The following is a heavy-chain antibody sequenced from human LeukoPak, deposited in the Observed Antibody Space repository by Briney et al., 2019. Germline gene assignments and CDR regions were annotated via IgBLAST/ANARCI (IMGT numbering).Heavy chain of an antibody. Sequence: RPGGSLRLSCAASGFTFSSYAMSWVRRAPGKGLEWVSSISGSGGSTYYADSVKGRFTISRDNSKNTLYLQMNSLRAEDTAVYYCAKAPPYGDSLFDYWGQGTLVTVSS. J-gene: IGHJ4*02. D-gene: IGHD4-17*01. V-gene: IGHV3-23*01. CDR2: ISGSGGST. CDR3: AKAPPYGDSLFDY. CDR1: GFTFSSYA.